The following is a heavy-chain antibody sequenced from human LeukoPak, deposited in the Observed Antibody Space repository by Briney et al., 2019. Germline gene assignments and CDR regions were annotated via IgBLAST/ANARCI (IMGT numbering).Heavy chain of an antibody. CDR3: AKLGDRQVLGN. CDR2: IKQDGGKI. Sequence: GGSLRLSCAASGFTFSTYWMSWVRQAPGKGLEWVANIKQDGGKIYYVDSVKGRFTISRDNAKNSLYLQMNNLRAEDTAVYCCAKLGDRQVLGNWGQGTLVTVSS. D-gene: IGHD6-6*01. J-gene: IGHJ4*02. V-gene: IGHV3-7*01. CDR1: GFTFSTYW.